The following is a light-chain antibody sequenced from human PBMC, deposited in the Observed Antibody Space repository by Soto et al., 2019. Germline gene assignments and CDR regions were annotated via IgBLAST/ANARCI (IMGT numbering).Light chain of an antibody. J-gene: IGLJ1*01. Sequence: QSALTQPPSASGTPGQSVTISCSGSSSNIGSNYVYWYQQLPGTAPKLLIYSNNQRPSGVPDRFSGSKSGTSASLAISGLRYEDEADYYCAAWDDSLSGEVYGNGKKVTVL. CDR3: AAWDDSLSGEV. V-gene: IGLV1-47*02. CDR1: SSNIGSNY. CDR2: SNN.